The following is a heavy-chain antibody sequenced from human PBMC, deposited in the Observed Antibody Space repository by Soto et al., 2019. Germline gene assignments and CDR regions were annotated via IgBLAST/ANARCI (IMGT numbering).Heavy chain of an antibody. CDR3: ARVFTGRWFDP. Sequence: QVQLVQSGAEVKKPGSSVKVSCTASGGPFSSSAINWVRQAPGQGLEWMGVITPMFGAPHYAQNFKGRIPITADKSTNTAYMELSSLTSGDTAVYLWARVFTGRWFDPWGQGTLVTVSS. J-gene: IGHJ5*02. CDR2: ITPMFGAP. D-gene: IGHD3-10*02. CDR1: GGPFSSSA. V-gene: IGHV1-69*06.